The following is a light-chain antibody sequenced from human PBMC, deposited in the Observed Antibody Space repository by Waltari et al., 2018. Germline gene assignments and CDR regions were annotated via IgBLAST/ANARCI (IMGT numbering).Light chain of an antibody. J-gene: IGLJ1*01. CDR1: GSDIGGYNY. V-gene: IGLV2-11*01. CDR2: DVA. CDR3: CSYAGSYTFV. Sequence: QSALTQPRSVSGSLGQSVTISCTGTGSDIGGYNYVSWYKQHPDKVPKLIIFDVAKGPSGVPDGFSGSKSGNTASLTISGLQAEDEADYYCCSYAGSYTFVFGVGTKVSVV.